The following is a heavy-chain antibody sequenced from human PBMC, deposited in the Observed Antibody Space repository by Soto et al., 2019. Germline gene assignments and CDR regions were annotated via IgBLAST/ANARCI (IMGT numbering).Heavy chain of an antibody. CDR2: ISSSSSYT. V-gene: IGHV3-11*06. J-gene: IGHJ5*02. D-gene: IGHD2-2*01. CDR1: GFTFSDYY. CDR3: ARVSRVVCSSTSCPTNNWFDP. Sequence: GGSLRLSCAASGFTFSDYYMSWIRRAPGKGLEWVSYISSSSSYTNYADSVKGRFTISRDNAKNSLYLQMNSLRAEDTAVYYCARVSRVVCSSTSCPTNNWFDPWGQGTLVTVSS.